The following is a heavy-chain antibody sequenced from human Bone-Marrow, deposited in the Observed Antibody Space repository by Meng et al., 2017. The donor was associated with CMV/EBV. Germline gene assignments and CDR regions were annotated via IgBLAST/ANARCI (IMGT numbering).Heavy chain of an antibody. Sequence: GESLKISCAASGFTFSNAWMSWVRQAPGKGLEWVGRIKSKTDGGTTDYAAPVKGRFTISRDDSKNTLYLQMNSLRSEDTALYYCTRDFSNKYCIDYWGQGTLVTVSS. D-gene: IGHD2/OR15-2a*01. CDR1: GFTFSNAW. CDR3: TRDFSNKYCIDY. CDR2: IKSKTDGGTT. V-gene: IGHV3-15*01. J-gene: IGHJ4*02.